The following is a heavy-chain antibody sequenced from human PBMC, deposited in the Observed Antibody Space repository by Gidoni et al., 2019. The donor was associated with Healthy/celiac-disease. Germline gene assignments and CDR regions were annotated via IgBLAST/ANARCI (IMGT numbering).Heavy chain of an antibody. J-gene: IGHJ2*01. D-gene: IGHD3-22*01. Sequence: EVQLVESGGGLVKPGGSLRLSCAASGFTFTNAWMSWVRQAPGKGLEWVGSIKSKTDGGTTDYAAPVKGRFTISRDDSKNTLYLQMNSLKTEDTAVYYCSRGVVGYYDSSGYYSDWYFDLWGRGTLVTVSS. V-gene: IGHV3-15*01. CDR3: SRGVVGYYDSSGYYSDWYFDL. CDR2: IKSKTDGGTT. CDR1: GFTFTNAW.